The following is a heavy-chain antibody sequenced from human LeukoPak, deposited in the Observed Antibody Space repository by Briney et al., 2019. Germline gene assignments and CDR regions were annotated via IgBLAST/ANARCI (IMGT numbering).Heavy chain of an antibody. CDR3: AREVMDNLRFDY. J-gene: IGHJ4*02. CDR1: GYTFTSYY. Sequence: ASVKVSCKASGYTFTSYYMHWVRQAPGQGLEWMGIIHPSGGDTSYAQKFQGRLTITRDTSTNTVYMELTSLRSEDTAVYYCAREVMDNLRFDYWGQGTLVTVSS. D-gene: IGHD1-14*01. CDR2: IHPSGGDT. V-gene: IGHV1-46*01.